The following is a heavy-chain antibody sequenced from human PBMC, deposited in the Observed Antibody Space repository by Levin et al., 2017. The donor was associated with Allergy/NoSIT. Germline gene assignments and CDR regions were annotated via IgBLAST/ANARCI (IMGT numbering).Heavy chain of an antibody. Sequence: GGSLRLSCAASGFTFSSYGMHWVRQAPGKGLEWVAVIWYDGSDKYYADSVKGRFTISRDNSKNTLSLQMNSLRAEDTAVYYCGRGYDDSSGYSPFDYWGQGTLVTVSS. CDR2: IWYDGSDK. J-gene: IGHJ4*02. CDR1: GFTFSSYG. D-gene: IGHD3-22*01. V-gene: IGHV3-33*01. CDR3: GRGYDDSSGYSPFDY.